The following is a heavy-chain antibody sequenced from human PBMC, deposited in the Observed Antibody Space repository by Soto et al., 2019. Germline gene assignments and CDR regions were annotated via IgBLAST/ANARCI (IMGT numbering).Heavy chain of an antibody. V-gene: IGHV3-15*07. Sequence: SVSNAWMNWVRQAPGKGLEWVGRIKSQTDGGTTDYTAPVKGRFTISRDDSKNTLYLQMNSLKTEDTAVYYCTGAYGSGSYDALDIWGQGTMVTVSS. CDR1: SVSNAW. D-gene: IGHD3-10*01. J-gene: IGHJ3*02. CDR3: TGAYGSGSYDALDI. CDR2: IKSQTDGGTT.